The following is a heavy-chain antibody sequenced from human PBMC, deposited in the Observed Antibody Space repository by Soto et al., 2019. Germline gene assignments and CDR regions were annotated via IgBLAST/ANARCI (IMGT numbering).Heavy chain of an antibody. V-gene: IGHV4-31*03. J-gene: IGHJ4*02. Sequence: QVQLQESGPGLVKPSQTLSLICTVSGGSINSGGYYWNWIRQHPGKGLEWIGYIFYSGSTYYNPFLRSRVTISADTSENQFSLNLSSVTAADTAVYFCARGDRQSGYSSGWVFDYWGQGTLVNVSS. D-gene: IGHD6-25*01. CDR2: IFYSGST. CDR3: ARGDRQSGYSSGWVFDY. CDR1: GGSINSGGYY.